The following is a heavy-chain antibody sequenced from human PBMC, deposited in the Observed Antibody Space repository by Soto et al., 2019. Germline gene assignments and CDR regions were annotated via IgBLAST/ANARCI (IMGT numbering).Heavy chain of an antibody. Sequence: PSETLSLTCAVSGGSISSGGYSWSWIRQPPGKGLEWIGYIYHSGSTYYNPSLKSRVTISVDRSKNQFSLKLSSVTAADTAVYHCAGISYTATSDMDTWSQENTLTISS. CDR2: IYHSGST. CDR3: AGISYTATSDMDT. D-gene: IGHD1-26*01. CDR1: GGSISSGGYS. J-gene: IGHJ6*02. V-gene: IGHV4-30-2*01.